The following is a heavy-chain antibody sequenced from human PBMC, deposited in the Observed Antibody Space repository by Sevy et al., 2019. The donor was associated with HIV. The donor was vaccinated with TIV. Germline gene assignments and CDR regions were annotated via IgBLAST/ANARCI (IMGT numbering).Heavy chain of an antibody. J-gene: IGHJ4*01. CDR3: ARSLVAASGSGETIDY. CDR2: IYTSGST. CDR1: SGSISSYY. D-gene: IGHD2-15*01. V-gene: IGHV4-4*07. Sequence: SETLSLTCTVSSGSISSYYWSWIRQPAGKGLEWIGRIYTSGSTNYNPSLKSRVTMSVDTSKTQFSLKLSSVTAADTAVYYCARSLVAASGSGETIDYWGHGTLVTVSS.